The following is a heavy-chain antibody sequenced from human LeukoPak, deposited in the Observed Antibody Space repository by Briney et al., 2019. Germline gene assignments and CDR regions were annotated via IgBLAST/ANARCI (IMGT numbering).Heavy chain of an antibody. D-gene: IGHD3-3*01. CDR1: GFTFSSYA. V-gene: IGHV3-23*01. CDR2: ISGSGGST. CDR3: ARNYDFWSGVANYFDY. Sequence: GGSLRLSCAASGFTFSSYAMSWVRQAPGKGLEWVSAISGSGGSTYYADSVKGRFTVSRDNSKITLNLQMNSLRAEDTAVYYCARNYDFWSGVANYFDYWGQGTLVTVSS. J-gene: IGHJ4*02.